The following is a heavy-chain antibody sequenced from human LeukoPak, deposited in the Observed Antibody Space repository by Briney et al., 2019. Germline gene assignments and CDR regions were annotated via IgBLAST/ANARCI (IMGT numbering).Heavy chain of an antibody. CDR2: ISAYNGNT. V-gene: IGHV1-18*01. CDR3: ARMVYDILTGHLYYYYYYGMDV. J-gene: IGHJ6*02. Sequence: ASVKVYCKASGYTFTSYGISWVRQAPGQGLEWMGWISAYNGNTNYAQKLQGRVTMTTDTSTSTAYMELRSLRSDDTAVYYCARMVYDILTGHLYYYYYYGMDVWGQGTTVTVSS. CDR1: GYTFTSYG. D-gene: IGHD3-9*01.